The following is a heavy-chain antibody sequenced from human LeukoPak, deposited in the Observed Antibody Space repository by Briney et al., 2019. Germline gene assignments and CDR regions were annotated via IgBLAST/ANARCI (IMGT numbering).Heavy chain of an antibody. D-gene: IGHD6-19*01. V-gene: IGHV3-49*04. J-gene: IGHJ4*02. CDR3: TRSGSSGWYPGFDY. Sequence: PGRSLRLSCTTSGFTFDDYAMSWDRQAPGKGLEWVGFFRSKPYGGTTEYAASVKGRFTISRDDSKSIAYLQMNSLKTEDTAVYYCTRSGSSGWYPGFDYWGQGTLVTVSS. CDR1: GFTFDDYA. CDR2: FRSKPYGGTT.